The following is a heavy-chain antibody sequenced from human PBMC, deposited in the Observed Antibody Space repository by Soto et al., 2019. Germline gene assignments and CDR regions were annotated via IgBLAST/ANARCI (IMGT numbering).Heavy chain of an antibody. J-gene: IGHJ6*02. CDR1: GFTFSNAW. Sequence: GGSLRLSCAASGFTFSNAWMSWVRQAPGKGLEWVGRIKSKTDGGTTDYAAPVKGRFTISRDDSKNTLYLQMNSLKTEDTAVYYCTTGITGDPTYYYYYGMDVWGQGTTVTVS. V-gene: IGHV3-15*01. CDR2: IKSKTDGGTT. D-gene: IGHD3-10*01. CDR3: TTGITGDPTYYYYYGMDV.